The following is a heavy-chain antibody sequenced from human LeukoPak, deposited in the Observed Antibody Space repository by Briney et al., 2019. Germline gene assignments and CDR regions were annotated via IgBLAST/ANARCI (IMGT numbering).Heavy chain of an antibody. CDR2: INPNSGTT. CDR3: ARDHDDILIY. CDR1: GYTFTGYY. Sequence: ASVKVSCKASGYTFTGYYMHWVRQAPGQGLEWIGWINPNSGTTNYAQKFQGRVTMTRDTSTSTVYMELSSLRSEDTAVYYCARDHDDILIYWGQGTLVTVSS. V-gene: IGHV1-2*02. J-gene: IGHJ4*02. D-gene: IGHD3-9*01.